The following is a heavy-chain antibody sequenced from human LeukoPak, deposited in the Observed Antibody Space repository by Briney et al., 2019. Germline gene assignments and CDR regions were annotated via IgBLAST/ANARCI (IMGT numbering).Heavy chain of an antibody. J-gene: IGHJ4*02. D-gene: IGHD1-26*01. V-gene: IGHV3-74*01. Sequence: PGGSLRLSCAASGFTFSNNWMHWVRQAPGKGLVWVSRINGDGSRQNYVDSMRGRFTISRDNAKNTLYLQMNSLKTEDTAVYYCTADRYFGSYYLWGQGTLVTVSS. CDR2: INGDGSRQ. CDR3: TADRYFGSYYL. CDR1: GFTFSNNW.